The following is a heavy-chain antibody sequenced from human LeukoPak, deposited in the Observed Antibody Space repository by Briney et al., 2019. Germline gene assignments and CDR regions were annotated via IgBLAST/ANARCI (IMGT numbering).Heavy chain of an antibody. Sequence: GESLKISCKDSGYSFTSYWIGWVRQMPGKGLEWMGIIYPDDSDTRYSPSFQGQVTISADKSINTAYLQWSSLKASDTAIYYCARRGEAMDPFDYWGQGTLVTLST. J-gene: IGHJ4*02. CDR2: IYPDDSDT. CDR1: GYSFTSYW. V-gene: IGHV5-51*01. D-gene: IGHD5-18*01. CDR3: ARRGEAMDPFDY.